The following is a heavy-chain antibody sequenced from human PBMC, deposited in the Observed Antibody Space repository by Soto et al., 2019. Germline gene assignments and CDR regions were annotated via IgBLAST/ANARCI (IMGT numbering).Heavy chain of an antibody. Sequence: GESLKISCKGSGYRFTDYWIAWVRQMPGKGLEWMGIIYPDNSNTRNSPSFQGQVTISADKSISTAHLEWSSLKASDSAMYYCARFGGAALSYNLFDSWGQGTLVTVSS. J-gene: IGHJ5*01. V-gene: IGHV5-51*01. D-gene: IGHD3-16*01. CDR2: IYPDNSNT. CDR1: GYRFTDYW. CDR3: ARFGGAALSYNLFDS.